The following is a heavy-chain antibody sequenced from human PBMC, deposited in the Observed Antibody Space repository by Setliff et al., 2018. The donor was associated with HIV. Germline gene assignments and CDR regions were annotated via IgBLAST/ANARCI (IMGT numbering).Heavy chain of an antibody. Sequence: QPGGSLRLSCAAPGFTFRSYAMTWVRQAPGKGLEWVSSIGGSGGSTYYADSVKGRFTISRDNSKNTLFLQMNSLRDEDTAIYYCARVRDPNWNYDMDVWGQGTTVTVSS. CDR2: IGGSGGST. V-gene: IGHV3-23*01. CDR3: ARVRDPNWNYDMDV. J-gene: IGHJ6*03. CDR1: GFTFRSYA. D-gene: IGHD1-1*01.